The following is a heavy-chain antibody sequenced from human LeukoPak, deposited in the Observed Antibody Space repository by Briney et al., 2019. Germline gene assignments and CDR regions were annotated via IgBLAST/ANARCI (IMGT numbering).Heavy chain of an antibody. CDR1: GFSFSDYE. CDR3: AELGITMIGGV. CDR2: IDISGNTI. J-gene: IGHJ6*04. D-gene: IGHD3-10*02. Sequence: GGSLRLSCAASGFSFSDYEMNWVRQAPGKGLGWLSHIDISGNTIHYADSVKGRFTISRDNAKNSLYLQMNSLRAEDTAVYYCAELGITMIGGVWGKGTTVTISS. V-gene: IGHV3-48*03.